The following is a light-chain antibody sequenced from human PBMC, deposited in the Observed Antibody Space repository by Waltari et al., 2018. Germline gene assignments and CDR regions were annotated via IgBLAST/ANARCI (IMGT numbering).Light chain of an antibody. CDR3: QQFDTFPLT. CDR1: QAISSW. V-gene: IGKV1-12*01. J-gene: IGKJ5*01. Sequence: DIQMTQSPSSVSASVGDRVTITCRASQAISSWLAWYQQKPGKAPKLLIYVASSLQSGVPSRFSGSGFGTDFTLTISSLQPEDFATYFCQQFDTFPLTFGQGTRLEIK. CDR2: VAS.